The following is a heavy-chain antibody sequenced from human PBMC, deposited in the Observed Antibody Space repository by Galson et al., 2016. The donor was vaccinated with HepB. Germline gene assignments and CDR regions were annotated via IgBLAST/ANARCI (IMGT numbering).Heavy chain of an antibody. D-gene: IGHD6-19*01. CDR1: GASINSSNW. J-gene: IGHJ5*02. Sequence: SETLSLSCTVSGASINSSNWWTWVRQAPGKGLEWIGEIYHTGTSNNNSFLTGRLTMSVDKTKNQFSLKLTSVTAADTAVYYCASQGSGSSNWFGPWGRGTLVTVSS. CDR2: IYHTGTS. CDR3: ASQGSGSSNWFGP. V-gene: IGHV4-4*02.